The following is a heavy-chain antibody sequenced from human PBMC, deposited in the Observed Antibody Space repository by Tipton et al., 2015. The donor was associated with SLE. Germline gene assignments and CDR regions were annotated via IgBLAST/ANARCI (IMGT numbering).Heavy chain of an antibody. Sequence: TLSLTCTIYGGSFSGYYWGWIRQPPGKEPEWIGCIYYSGSTYYTPSLKSRVTTSVDTSKNHFSLSLYSVTVEDTAVYYCARQGTGFGSGRDDYWGQGILVTVSS. CDR3: ARQGTGFGSGRDDY. J-gene: IGHJ4*02. V-gene: IGHV4-39*01. CDR1: GGSFSGYY. D-gene: IGHD1-14*01. CDR2: IYYSGST.